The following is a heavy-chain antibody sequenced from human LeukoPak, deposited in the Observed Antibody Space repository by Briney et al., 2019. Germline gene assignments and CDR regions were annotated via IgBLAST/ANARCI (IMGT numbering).Heavy chain of an antibody. CDR2: ISSSGSTI. CDR3: ARTSSGGSCYLDY. Sequence: GGSLRLSCAASGFTFSDYYMGWLRQAPGKGLEWVSYISSSGSTIYYADSVKGRFTISRDNAKNSLYLQMNSLRAEDTAVYYCARTSSGGSCYLDYWGQGTLVTVSA. D-gene: IGHD2-15*01. CDR1: GFTFSDYY. J-gene: IGHJ4*02. V-gene: IGHV3-11*04.